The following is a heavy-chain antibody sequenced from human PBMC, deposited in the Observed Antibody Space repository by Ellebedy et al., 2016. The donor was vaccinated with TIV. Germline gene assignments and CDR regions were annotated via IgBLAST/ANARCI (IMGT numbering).Heavy chain of an antibody. D-gene: IGHD2-15*01. CDR1: GASISTFSDF. CDR2: LYYSGSA. J-gene: IGHJ4*02. V-gene: IGHV4-39*01. CDR3: ARVSIRQGWDY. Sequence: MPSETLSLTCTVSGASISTFSDFWGWIRQPPGKGLEWIGSLYYSGSAYYNPSLKSRVTISVDRSKNQFSLNVTSVTAADTAVYYCARVSIRQGWDYWGQGTLVTVSS.